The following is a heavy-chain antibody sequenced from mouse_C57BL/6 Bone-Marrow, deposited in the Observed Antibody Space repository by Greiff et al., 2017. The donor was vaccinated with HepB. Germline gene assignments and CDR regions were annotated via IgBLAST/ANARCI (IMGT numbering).Heavy chain of an antibody. CDR1: GYTFTSYW. CDR2: IYPGSGST. D-gene: IGHD4-1*01. V-gene: IGHV1-55*01. CDR3: ARVPPSGTNWFAY. Sequence: VQLQQPGAELVKPGASVKMSCKASGYTFTSYWITWVKQRPGQGLEWIGDIYPGSGSTNYNEKFKSKATLTVDTSSSTAYMQLSSLTSEDSAVYYCARVPPSGTNWFAYWGQGTLVTVSA. J-gene: IGHJ3*01.